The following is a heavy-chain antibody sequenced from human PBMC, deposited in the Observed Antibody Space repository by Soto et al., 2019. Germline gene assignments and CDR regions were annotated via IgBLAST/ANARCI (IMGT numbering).Heavy chain of an antibody. CDR3: ARVYPAYYYDSSGYYQSVGFDY. J-gene: IGHJ4*02. CDR1: GFTFSSYE. CDR2: ISSSGSTI. Sequence: GGSLRLSCAASGFTFSSYEMNWVRQAPGKGLEWVSYISSSGSTIYYADSAKGRFTISRDNAKNSLYLQMNSLRAEDTAVYYCARVYPAYYYDSSGYYQSVGFDYWGQGTLVTVSS. V-gene: IGHV3-48*03. D-gene: IGHD3-22*01.